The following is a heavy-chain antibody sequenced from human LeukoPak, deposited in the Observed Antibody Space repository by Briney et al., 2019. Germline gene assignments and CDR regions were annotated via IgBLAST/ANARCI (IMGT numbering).Heavy chain of an antibody. CDR3: AKVPYSSGWYGFDY. J-gene: IGHJ4*02. Sequence: GGSLRLSCAASGFTFSSYAMSWDRQAPGKGLEWVSAISGSGGSTYYADSVKGRFTISRDNSKNTLYLQMNSLRAEDTAVYYCAKVPYSSGWYGFDYWGQGTLVTVSS. D-gene: IGHD6-19*01. V-gene: IGHV3-23*01. CDR1: GFTFSSYA. CDR2: ISGSGGST.